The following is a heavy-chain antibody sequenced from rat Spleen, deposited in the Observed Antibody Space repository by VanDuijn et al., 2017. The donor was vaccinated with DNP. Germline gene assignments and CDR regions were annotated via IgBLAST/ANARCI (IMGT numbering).Heavy chain of an antibody. D-gene: IGHD1-10*01. CDR3: TREREPNNNPFYFDC. J-gene: IGHJ2*01. V-gene: IGHV2-4*01. CDR2: IWTDGIT. Sequence: QVQLKESGPGLVQPSQTLSLTCTVSGFSLTSYHVSWVCQPPGKGLEWMGVIWTDGITAYNSAFKSRLSISRDTSKSQVFLRMNSLQTEDTAIYCCTREREPNNNPFYFDCWGQGVMVTVSS. CDR1: GFSLTSYH.